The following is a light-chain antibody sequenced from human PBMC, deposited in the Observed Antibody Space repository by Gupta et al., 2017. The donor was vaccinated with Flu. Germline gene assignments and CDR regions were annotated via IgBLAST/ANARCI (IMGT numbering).Light chain of an antibody. CDR2: LNSDGSH. CDR3: QTWGTGIWV. V-gene: IGLV4-69*01. Sequence: VKLTCTLSSGHSSYAIAWHQQQPEKGPRFLMKLNSDGSHSRGDGIPDRFSGSSSGAERYLTISSLQSEDEGDYYCQTWGTGIWVFGGGTKLTVL. CDR1: SGHSSYA. J-gene: IGLJ3*02.